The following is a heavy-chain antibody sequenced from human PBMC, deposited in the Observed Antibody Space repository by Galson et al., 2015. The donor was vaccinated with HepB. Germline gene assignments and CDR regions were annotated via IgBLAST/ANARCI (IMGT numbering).Heavy chain of an antibody. J-gene: IGHJ6*02. CDR2: ISSSSSYI. D-gene: IGHD2-2*01. CDR3: ARDCSSTSCYGAGYYYGMDV. Sequence: SLRLSCAASGFTFSSYSMNWVRQAPGKGLEWVSSISSSSSYIYYADSVKGRFTISRDNAKNSLYLQMNSLRAEDTAVYYCARDCSSTSCYGAGYYYGMDVWGQGTTVTVSS. CDR1: GFTFSSYS. V-gene: IGHV3-21*01.